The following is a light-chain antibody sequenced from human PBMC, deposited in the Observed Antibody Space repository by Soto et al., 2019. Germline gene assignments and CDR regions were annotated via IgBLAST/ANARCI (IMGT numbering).Light chain of an antibody. CDR2: NAS. V-gene: IGKV1-5*03. Sequence: IQMTQSPSTLSASVGDRVTITCRASQSISIWLAWYQQKPRKAPKLLIYNASSLESEVPSRFSGSGSGTEFTLAVNSLQPDDSATYYCQHYNSDSMFGEGTKVEIK. CDR1: QSISIW. CDR3: QHYNSDSM. J-gene: IGKJ1*01.